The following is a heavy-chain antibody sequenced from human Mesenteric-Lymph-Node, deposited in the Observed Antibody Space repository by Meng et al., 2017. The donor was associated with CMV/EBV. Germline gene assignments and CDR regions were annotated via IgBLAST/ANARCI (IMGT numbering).Heavy chain of an antibody. J-gene: IGHJ3*02. CDR1: GGSFSGDY. CDR2: INHSGST. D-gene: IGHD6-19*01. V-gene: IGHV4-34*01. CDR3: ARGQVEAVPAFDI. Sequence: GSLRLSCAVYGGSFSGDYWTWIRQPPGKGLEWIGEINHSGSTNYNPSLKSRLTISVDTSKNQFSPRLNSVTPEDTAVYYCARGQVEAVPAFDIWGQGTMVTVSS.